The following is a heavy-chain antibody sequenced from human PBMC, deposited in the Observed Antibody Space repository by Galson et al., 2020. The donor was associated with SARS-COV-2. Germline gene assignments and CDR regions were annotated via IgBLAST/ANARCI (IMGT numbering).Heavy chain of an antibody. Sequence: SETLSLTCTVSGGSISSYYWSWIRQPPGKGLEWIGYIYYSGSTNYNPSLKSRVTISADTSKNQFSLKLSSVTAADTAVYYCARSGSGSYYSLDYYYCMDVWGQGTTVTVSS. CDR1: GGSISSYY. D-gene: IGHD3-10*01. CDR3: ARSGSGSYYSLDYYYCMDV. J-gene: IGHJ6*02. V-gene: IGHV4-59*01. CDR2: IYYSGST.